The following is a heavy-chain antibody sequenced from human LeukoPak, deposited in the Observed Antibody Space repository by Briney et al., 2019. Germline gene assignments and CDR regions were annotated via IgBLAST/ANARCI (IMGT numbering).Heavy chain of an antibody. D-gene: IGHD1-1*01. Sequence: PGGSLRLSCAASGFSVSSNYMNWVRQAPGKGLEWVSVIYRGGDTYYGDSVKGRFSISRDNSKNTVYLQMNSLRAEDTAVYFCTTNWNVPLGRWGQGTLVTVSS. V-gene: IGHV3-53*01. CDR3: TTNWNVPLGR. J-gene: IGHJ4*02. CDR1: GFSVSSNY. CDR2: IYRGGDT.